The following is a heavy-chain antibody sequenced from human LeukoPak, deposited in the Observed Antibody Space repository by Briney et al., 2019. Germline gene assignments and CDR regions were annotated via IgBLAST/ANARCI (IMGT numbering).Heavy chain of an antibody. CDR3: ARDLSRY. V-gene: IGHV1-18*01. J-gene: IGHJ4*02. CDR1: GYTFTSYG. CDR2: MNPNSGNT. Sequence: ASGKVSCKASGYTFTSYGISWVRQATGQGLEWMGWMNPNSGNTNYAQKLQGRVTMTTDTSTSTAYMELRSLRSDDTAVYYCARDLSRYWGQGTLVTVSS.